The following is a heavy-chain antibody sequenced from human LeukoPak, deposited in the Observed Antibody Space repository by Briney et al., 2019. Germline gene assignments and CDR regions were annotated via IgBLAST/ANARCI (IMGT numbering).Heavy chain of an antibody. Sequence: GGSLRLSCAASGFTFSNFGMGWVRQAPGKGLECVSPISGSGGSTSYADFVKGRFTISRDNSKNTLYLQMNSLRAEDTAVYYCARYGDYGLDWGQGTLVTVSS. CDR2: ISGSGGST. D-gene: IGHD4-17*01. V-gene: IGHV3-23*01. CDR3: ARYGDYGLD. CDR1: GFTFSNFG. J-gene: IGHJ4*02.